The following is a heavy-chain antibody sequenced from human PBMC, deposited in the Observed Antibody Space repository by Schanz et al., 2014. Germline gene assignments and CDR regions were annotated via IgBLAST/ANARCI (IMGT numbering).Heavy chain of an antibody. V-gene: IGHV3-7*01. CDR2: VKQDGIEK. Sequence: EVQLVESGGGLVQPGGSVRLSCAASGFTFSGYWMSWVRQAPGKGPEWLANVKQDGIEKYYLESVRGRFTISRDNAENSVYLQMNSLRAEDTAVYYCASERGYSYGYGAFDIWGQGTMVTV. D-gene: IGHD5-18*01. CDR1: GFTFSGYW. J-gene: IGHJ3*02. CDR3: ASERGYSYGYGAFDI.